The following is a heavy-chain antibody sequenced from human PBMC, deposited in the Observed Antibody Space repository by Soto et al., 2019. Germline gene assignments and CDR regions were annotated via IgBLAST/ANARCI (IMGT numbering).Heavy chain of an antibody. CDR1: GFTFNTNS. Sequence: EVQLVESGGGLVKPGGSLRLSCTASGFTFNTNSMNWVRQAPGKGLEWVSSISNSGSYIYYADSLKGRFTISRDNAKNSLYLQMNSLRAEDTAVYYCARAGNYDPIDYWGQGTLVTVSS. V-gene: IGHV3-21*01. CDR2: ISNSGSYI. CDR3: ARAGNYDPIDY. J-gene: IGHJ4*02. D-gene: IGHD1-7*01.